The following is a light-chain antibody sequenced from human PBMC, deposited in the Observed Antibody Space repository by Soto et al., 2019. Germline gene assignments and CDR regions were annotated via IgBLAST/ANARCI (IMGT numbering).Light chain of an antibody. CDR3: QTCGTGPWV. J-gene: IGLJ3*02. Sequence: QLVLTQSPSASASLGASVKLTCTLSSGHSTYAIAWHQQQPEKGPRYLMKLNSDGSHSKGDGIPDRFSGSSSGAERYLTSSSLLSEDEADYYCQTCGTGPWVFGGGTKLTVL. CDR1: SGHSTYA. V-gene: IGLV4-69*01. CDR2: LNSDGSH.